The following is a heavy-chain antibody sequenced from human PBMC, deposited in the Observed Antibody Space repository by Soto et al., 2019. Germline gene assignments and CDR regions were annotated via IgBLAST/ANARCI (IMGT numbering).Heavy chain of an antibody. Sequence: GGSLRLSCAASGFTFDDYAMHWVRQAPGKGLEWVSSISWNSGSTGYADSVKGRFTISRDNAKNSLYLQMNSLRPEDTALYYCVKDPNYYGSGSHFDYWGQGTLVTVSS. V-gene: IGHV3-9*01. D-gene: IGHD3-10*01. CDR3: VKDPNYYGSGSHFDY. CDR1: GFTFDDYA. CDR2: ISWNSGST. J-gene: IGHJ4*02.